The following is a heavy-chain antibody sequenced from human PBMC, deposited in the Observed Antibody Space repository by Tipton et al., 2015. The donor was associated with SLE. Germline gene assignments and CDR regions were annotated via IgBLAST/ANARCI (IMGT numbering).Heavy chain of an antibody. V-gene: IGHV1-18*01. CDR1: GYTFTKYG. CDR3: ASLGAARGY. Sequence: QSGPEVKKPGASVRVSCKTSGYTFTKYGITWVRQAPGQGLEWMGWISPYNGNTNIAQKFQGRVTMTTDESTSTASMDLPSLRSYDTALYYCASLGAARGYWGQGTLVTVSS. CDR2: ISPYNGNT. D-gene: IGHD3-16*01. J-gene: IGHJ4*02.